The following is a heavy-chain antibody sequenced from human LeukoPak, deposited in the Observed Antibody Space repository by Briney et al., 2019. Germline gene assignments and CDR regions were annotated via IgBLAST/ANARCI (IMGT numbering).Heavy chain of an antibody. D-gene: IGHD3-3*01. CDR2: ISSSGSTI. Sequence: GGSLRLSCAASGFTYRDYYMSWIRQAPGKGLEWVSYISSSGSTIYYADSVKGRFTISRDNAKNSLYLQMNSLRAEDTAVYYCARDSPTYDFWSGYYLPMRAFDIWGQGTMVTVSS. CDR3: ARDSPTYDFWSGYYLPMRAFDI. J-gene: IGHJ3*02. CDR1: GFTYRDYY. V-gene: IGHV3-11*01.